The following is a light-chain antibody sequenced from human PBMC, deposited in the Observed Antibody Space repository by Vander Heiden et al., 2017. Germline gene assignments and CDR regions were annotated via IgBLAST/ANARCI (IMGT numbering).Light chain of an antibody. Sequence: EIVLTQSPGTLSLSPGERATLSCRASQTITTRYLAWYQQKPGQTPRLLIYGASTRATGIPDRFSGSGSGTDFTLTISRLEPEDFAVYYCQQYGTEPPVFIFGHGTKVDIK. CDR2: GAS. J-gene: IGKJ3*01. CDR1: QTITTRY. V-gene: IGKV3-20*01. CDR3: QQYGTEPPVFI.